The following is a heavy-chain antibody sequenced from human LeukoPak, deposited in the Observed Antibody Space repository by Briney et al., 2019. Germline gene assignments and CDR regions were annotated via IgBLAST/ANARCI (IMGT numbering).Heavy chain of an antibody. CDR3: ATNVDTAMVTTLTFDY. D-gene: IGHD5-18*01. CDR1: GFTVSSNY. J-gene: IGHJ4*02. CDR2: IYSGGST. Sequence: GGSLRLSCAASGFTVSSNYMSWVRQAPGEGLEWVSLIYSGGSTYYADSVKGRFTISRDNSKNTLYLQMNSLRAEDTAVYYCATNVDTAMVTTLTFDYWGQGTLVTVSS. V-gene: IGHV3-53*01.